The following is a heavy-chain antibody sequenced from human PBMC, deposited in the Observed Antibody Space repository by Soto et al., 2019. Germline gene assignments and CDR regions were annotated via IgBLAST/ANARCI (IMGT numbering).Heavy chain of an antibody. CDR3: TRVYEVVVAATPFYYYYGMDV. V-gene: IGHV3-49*04. D-gene: IGHD2-15*01. CDR1: GFTFDSPYSHA. J-gene: IGHJ6*02. CDR2: IRSKAYGGTT. Sequence: GGSLRLSCAASGFTFDSPYSHAMSWVRQSPGKGLEWVGFIRSKAYGGTTEYAASVKGRFTISRDDSKSIAYLQMNSLKTEDTAVYYCTRVYEVVVAATPFYYYYGMDVWGQGTTVTVSS.